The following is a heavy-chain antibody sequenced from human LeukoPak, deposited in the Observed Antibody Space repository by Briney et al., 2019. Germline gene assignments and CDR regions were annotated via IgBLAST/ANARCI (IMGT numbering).Heavy chain of an antibody. V-gene: IGHV3-23*01. Sequence: GGSLRLSCATSGFTFSSYAMTWVRQAPGKGLEWVSGISGGGTNTYYADSVKGRFPISRDNSKNTLYLQMNSLRAEDTAVYYCAKGRYYYYYGMDVWGQGTTVTVSS. J-gene: IGHJ6*02. CDR3: AKGRYYYYYGMDV. CDR2: ISGGGTNT. CDR1: GFTFSSYA.